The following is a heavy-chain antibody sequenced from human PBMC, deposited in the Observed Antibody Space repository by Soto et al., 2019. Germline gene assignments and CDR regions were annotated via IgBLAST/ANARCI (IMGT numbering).Heavy chain of an antibody. CDR2: INAGNGNT. J-gene: IGHJ3*02. D-gene: IGHD3-10*01. CDR3: AREVLVRYLDPTSNAFDI. V-gene: IGHV1-3*01. Sequence: ASVKVSCKASGYTFTSYAMHWVRQAPGQRLEWMGWINAGNGNTKYSQKFQGRVTITRDTSASTAYMELSSLRSEDTAVYYCAREVLVRYLDPTSNAFDIWGQGTMVTVSS. CDR1: GYTFTSYA.